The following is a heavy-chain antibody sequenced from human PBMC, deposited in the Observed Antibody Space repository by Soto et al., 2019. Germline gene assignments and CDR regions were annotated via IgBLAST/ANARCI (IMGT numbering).Heavy chain of an antibody. Sequence: HPGGSLRLSCAAAGFTFSNYAMSWVRQAPGKGLEWVSSISGAGGVTHFADSVRGRFTISRDNSKDTLYLQMNSLTAEDTAVYYCAKDPPRGVTVTADFWGQGTLVTVS. CDR1: GFTFSNYA. V-gene: IGHV3-23*01. CDR2: ISGAGGVT. J-gene: IGHJ4*02. D-gene: IGHD4-17*01. CDR3: AKDPPRGVTVTADF.